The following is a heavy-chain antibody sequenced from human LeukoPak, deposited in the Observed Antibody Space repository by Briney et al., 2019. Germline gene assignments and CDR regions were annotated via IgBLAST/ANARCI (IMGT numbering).Heavy chain of an antibody. CDR2: IYYSGST. Sequence: SETLSLTCTVSGGSISSYYWSWIRQPPGKGLEWIGYIYYSGSTYYNPSLKSRVTISVDRSKNQFSLKLSSVTAADTAVYYCAREDMYYYGSGSYYQPYGYFDLWGRGTLVTVSS. J-gene: IGHJ2*01. V-gene: IGHV4-59*12. CDR1: GGSISSYY. CDR3: AREDMYYYGSGSYYQPYGYFDL. D-gene: IGHD3-10*01.